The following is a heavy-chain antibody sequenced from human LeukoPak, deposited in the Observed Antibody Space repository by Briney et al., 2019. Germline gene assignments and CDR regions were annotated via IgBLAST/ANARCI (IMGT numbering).Heavy chain of an antibody. CDR3: ASAAHFYDGRGYYHFDF. V-gene: IGHV4-59*08. D-gene: IGHD3-22*01. CDR2: IYYSGST. Sequence: SETLPLTCTVSGGSISSYYWSWIRQPPGKGLEWIGYIYYSGSTNYNPSLKSRVTISVDTSKNQFSLRVNSVTAADTAVYYCASAAHFYDGRGYYHFDFWGQGTLVTVSS. J-gene: IGHJ4*02. CDR1: GGSISSYY.